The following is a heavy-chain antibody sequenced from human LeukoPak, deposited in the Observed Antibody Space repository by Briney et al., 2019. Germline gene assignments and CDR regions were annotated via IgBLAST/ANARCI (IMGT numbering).Heavy chain of an antibody. CDR2: IYYSGST. V-gene: IGHV4-39*07. J-gene: IGHJ3*02. D-gene: IGHD6-19*01. Sequence: SETLSLTCTVSGGSISSDNYYWGWIRQPPGKGLEFIGSIYYSGSTYYSPSLKSRVTISVDTSKNQFSLKLSSVTAADTAVYYCAREWERRSGWSNDAFDIWGQGTMVTVSS. CDR3: AREWERRSGWSNDAFDI. CDR1: GGSISSDNYY.